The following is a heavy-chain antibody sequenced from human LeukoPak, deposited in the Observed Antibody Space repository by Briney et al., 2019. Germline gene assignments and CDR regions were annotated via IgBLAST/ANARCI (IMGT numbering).Heavy chain of an antibody. J-gene: IGHJ3*02. V-gene: IGHV3-30-3*01. Sequence: SCKASGGTFSSYAMHWVRQAPGKGLEWVAVIPYDGSNKYYADSVKGRFTISRDNSKNTLYLQMNSLRAEDTAVYYCARFSAAEDAFDIWGQGTMVTVSS. D-gene: IGHD6-13*01. CDR2: IPYDGSNK. CDR3: ARFSAAEDAFDI. CDR1: GGTFSSYA.